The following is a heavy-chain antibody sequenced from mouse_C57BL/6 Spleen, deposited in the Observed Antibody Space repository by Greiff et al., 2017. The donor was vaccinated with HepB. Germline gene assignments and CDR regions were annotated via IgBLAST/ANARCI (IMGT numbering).Heavy chain of an antibody. CDR2: IHPNSGST. CDR3: ARREYYFDY. CDR1: GYTFTSYW. V-gene: IGHV1-64*01. J-gene: IGHJ2*01. Sequence: QVHVKQPGAELVKPGASVKLSCKASGYTFTSYWMHWVKQRPGQGLEWIGMIHPNSGSTNYNEKFKSKATLTVDKSSSTAYMQLSSLTSEDSAVYYCARREYYFDYWGQGTTLTVSS.